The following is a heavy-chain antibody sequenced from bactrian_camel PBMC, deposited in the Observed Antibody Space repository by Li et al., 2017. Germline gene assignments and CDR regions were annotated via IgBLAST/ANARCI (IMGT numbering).Heavy chain of an antibody. V-gene: IGHV3S40*01. D-gene: IGHD6*01. CDR1: GFSFSSYD. CDR3: ATEAVVAGDLGFGY. CDR2: INSGGGST. Sequence: DVQLVESGGGLVQPGESLRLSCAASGFSFSSYDMSWVRQAPGKGLEWVSAINSGGGSTYYADSVKGRLTISRDNAKNTLYLQMNSLKTEDTAVYYCATEAVVAGDLGFGYWGQGTQVTVS. J-gene: IGHJ6*01.